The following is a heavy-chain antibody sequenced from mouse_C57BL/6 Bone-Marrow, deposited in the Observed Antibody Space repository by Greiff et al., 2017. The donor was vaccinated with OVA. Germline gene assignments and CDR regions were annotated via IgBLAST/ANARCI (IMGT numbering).Heavy chain of an antibody. CDR3: ARSNCYAMDY. CDR1: GYTFTDYP. CDR2: IYPCDGST. V-gene: IGHV1-78*01. J-gene: IGHJ4*01. D-gene: IGHD4-1*02. Sequence: VQLQQSDAELVKPGASVKISCKASGYTFTDYPIHWMKQRPEQGLEWIGYIYPCDGSTKYNEKFKGKATLTEDKSSSTVYLRLNRLTSDDSAVYFCARSNCYAMDYWGQGTSVTVSS.